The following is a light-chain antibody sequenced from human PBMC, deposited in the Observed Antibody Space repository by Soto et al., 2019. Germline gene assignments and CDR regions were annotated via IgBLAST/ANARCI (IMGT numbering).Light chain of an antibody. Sequence: EIVLTQSPGTLSLSPGERATLSCRVSQSVSSSYLAWYHQKPGQAPRLLMYGASSRATGVPDRFSGSGSGTDFTLTISRLEPEDFAVYYCQQYGSSPSTFGGGTKVEIK. V-gene: IGKV3-20*01. J-gene: IGKJ4*01. CDR2: GAS. CDR1: QSVSSSY. CDR3: QQYGSSPST.